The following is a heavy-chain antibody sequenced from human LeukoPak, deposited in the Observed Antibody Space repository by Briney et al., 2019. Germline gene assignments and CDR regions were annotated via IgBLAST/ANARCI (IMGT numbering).Heavy chain of an antibody. CDR2: THNGGTT. Sequence: PGGSLRLSCAASGFTVSSNYMSWVRQAPGKGLEWVSITHNGGTTYYPDSVKGRFTVSRYNPKNSLYLQMNSMRAADTAVYYCAIYPRGATMAQIGVHVAWGQGTLVTVSS. J-gene: IGHJ5*02. D-gene: IGHD1-26*01. CDR3: AIYPRGATMAQIGVHVA. CDR1: GFTVSSNY. V-gene: IGHV3-53*01.